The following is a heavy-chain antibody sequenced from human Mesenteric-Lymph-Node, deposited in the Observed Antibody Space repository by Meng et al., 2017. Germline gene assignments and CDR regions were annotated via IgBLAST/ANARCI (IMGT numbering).Heavy chain of an antibody. Sequence: GESLKISCAASGFSFGDSAMHWFRQASGKGLEWVGKGTSYTTSYAESVRGRFTISRDDSKSTAFLQMNSLRVEDTAVYYFAKDRVTYSSDTFDMWGQGTMVTVSS. CDR3: AKDRVTYSSDTFDM. D-gene: IGHD2-21*01. CDR1: GFSFGDSA. J-gene: IGHJ3*02. CDR2: GTSYTT. V-gene: IGHV3-73*01.